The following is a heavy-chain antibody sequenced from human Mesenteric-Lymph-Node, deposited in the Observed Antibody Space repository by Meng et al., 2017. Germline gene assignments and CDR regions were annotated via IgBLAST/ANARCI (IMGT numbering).Heavy chain of an antibody. CDR3: AKDEGNNYYDSSGYYYLDAFNI. J-gene: IGHJ3*02. CDR2: ISGSGGST. D-gene: IGHD3-22*01. Sequence: GGSLRLSCAASGFTFSSYAMSWVRQAPGKGLEWVSAISGSGGSTYYADSVKGRFTISRDNSKNTLYLQMNSLRAEDTAVYYCAKDEGNNYYDSSGYYYLDAFNIWAQGPM. V-gene: IGHV3-23*01. CDR1: GFTFSSYA.